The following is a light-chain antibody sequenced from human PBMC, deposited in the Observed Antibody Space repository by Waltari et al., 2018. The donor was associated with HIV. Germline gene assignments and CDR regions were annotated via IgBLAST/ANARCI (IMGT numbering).Light chain of an antibody. V-gene: IGKV2D-29*01. J-gene: IGKJ4*01. CDR2: EVS. CDR3: LQSLQLPLT. Sequence: IVMTKPPLSLSVTPGQPASISCKSNQSLQHSNGKTYFYWYLQKSGQPPQLLIYEVSNRFSGVPYRFSGSGSGTDFTLKISRVEAEDVGVYYCLQSLQLPLTFGGGTKVEIK. CDR1: QSLQHSNGKTY.